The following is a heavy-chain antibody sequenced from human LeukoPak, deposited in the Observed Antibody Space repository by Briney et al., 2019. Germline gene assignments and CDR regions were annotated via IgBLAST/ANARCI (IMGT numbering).Heavy chain of an antibody. V-gene: IGHV3-30*18. Sequence: GRSLRLSCAASGFSFSGYAMHWVRQAPGKGLEWVAVISYDGSNEYYTDSVKGRSTISRDNSKNTLYLQMSSLRAEDTAVYYCAKDLEIYYDWAENYMDVWGKGTTVIVSS. D-gene: IGHD3-9*01. CDR3: AKDLEIYYDWAENYMDV. J-gene: IGHJ6*03. CDR1: GFSFSGYA. CDR2: ISYDGSNE.